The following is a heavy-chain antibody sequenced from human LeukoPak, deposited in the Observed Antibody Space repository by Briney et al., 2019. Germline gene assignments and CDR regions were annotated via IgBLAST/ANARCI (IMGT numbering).Heavy chain of an antibody. CDR2: IYHSGST. J-gene: IGHJ4*02. V-gene: IGHV4-59*01. D-gene: IGHD5-12*01. Sequence: SETLSLTCTVSGGSISTYFWSWIRQPPGKGLEWIGYIYHSGSTKYNPSLKSRVTISVDTSKNQFSLKLSSVTAADTAVYYCARDGYSGNDGLWGQGTLVTVSS. CDR1: GGSISTYF. CDR3: ARDGYSGNDGL.